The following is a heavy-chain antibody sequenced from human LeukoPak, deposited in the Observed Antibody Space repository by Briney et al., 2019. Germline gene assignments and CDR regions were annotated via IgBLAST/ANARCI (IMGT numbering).Heavy chain of an antibody. CDR3: ARGEYSSSSSFDY. J-gene: IGHJ4*02. V-gene: IGHV4-4*07. D-gene: IGHD6-6*01. Sequence: SETLSLTCTVSGGSISSYYWNWIRQPAGKGLEWIGRIYTSGSTNYNPSLKSRVTMSVDTSKNQFSLELSSVTAADTAVYYCARGEYSSSSSFDYWGQGTLVTVSS. CDR2: IYTSGST. CDR1: GGSISSYY.